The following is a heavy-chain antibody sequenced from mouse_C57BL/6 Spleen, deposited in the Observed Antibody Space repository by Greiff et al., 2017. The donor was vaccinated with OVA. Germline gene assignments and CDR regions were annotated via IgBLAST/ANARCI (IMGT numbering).Heavy chain of an antibody. CDR2: IDPSDSYT. V-gene: IGHV1-50*01. CDR1: GYTFTSYW. D-gene: IGHD1-1*01. CDR3: ARRADGSSPYWYFDV. J-gene: IGHJ1*03. Sequence: QVQLQQPGAELVKPGASVKLSCKASGYTFTSYWMQWVKQRPGQGLEWIGEIDPSDSYTNYNQKLKGKATLTVDTSSSTAYMQLSSLTSEDSAVYYCARRADGSSPYWYFDVWGTGTTVTVSS.